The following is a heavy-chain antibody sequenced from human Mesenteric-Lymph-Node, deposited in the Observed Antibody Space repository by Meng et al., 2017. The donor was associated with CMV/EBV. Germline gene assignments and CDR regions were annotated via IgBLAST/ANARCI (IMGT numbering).Heavy chain of an antibody. J-gene: IGHJ5*02. CDR1: GFTVSGNY. D-gene: IGHD3-10*01. CDR3: AKDGFGSGDRGWFDP. Sequence: GESLKISCAATGFTVSGNYMSWVRQAPGKGLEWVSVIHSGANTYYADSVKGRFTIARDNSKNTLYLQMNSLRAEDTAVYYCAKDGFGSGDRGWFDPWGQGTLVTVSS. V-gene: IGHV3-53*01. CDR2: IHSGANT.